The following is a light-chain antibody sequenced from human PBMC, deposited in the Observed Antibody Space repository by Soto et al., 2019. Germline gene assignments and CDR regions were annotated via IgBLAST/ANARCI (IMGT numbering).Light chain of an antibody. CDR3: AAWDDSLNGRV. V-gene: IGLV1-44*01. CDR1: SYNIGSNT. J-gene: IGLJ1*01. Sequence: QSVLNQPPSASGTPGQRVTISCSGSSYNIGSNTVNWYQQLPGTAPKLLIYSNNQRPSGVPYRFSGSKSGTSASLAISWLQSEDEADYYCAAWDDSLNGRVFGTGTKVTVL. CDR2: SNN.